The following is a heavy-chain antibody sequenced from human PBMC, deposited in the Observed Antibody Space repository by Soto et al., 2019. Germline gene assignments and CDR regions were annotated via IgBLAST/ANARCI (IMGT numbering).Heavy chain of an antibody. J-gene: IGHJ4*02. CDR3: ARDQRDGTQLGYFDY. Sequence: QVQLQESGPGLVKPSQTLSLTCTVSGGSISSGGYYWSWIRQHPGKGLEWIGYIYYSGSTYYNPSLKSRVTISVDTSKNQFSLKLSSVTAADTAVYYCARDQRDGTQLGYFDYWGQGTLVTVSS. CDR2: IYYSGST. D-gene: IGHD3-3*02. CDR1: GGSISSGGYY. V-gene: IGHV4-31*03.